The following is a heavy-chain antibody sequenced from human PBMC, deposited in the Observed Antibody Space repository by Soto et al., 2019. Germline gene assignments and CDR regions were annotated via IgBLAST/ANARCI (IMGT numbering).Heavy chain of an antibody. CDR3: AGEDTAMVRPFDY. J-gene: IGHJ4*02. Sequence: SETLSLTCTVSGGSISSGDYYWSWIRQPPGKGLEWIGYIYYSGSTYYNPSLKSRVTISVDTSKNQFSLKLSSVTAADTAVYYCAGEDTAMVRPFDYWGQGTLVTVSS. D-gene: IGHD5-18*01. CDR1: GGSISSGDYY. V-gene: IGHV4-30-4*01. CDR2: IYYSGST.